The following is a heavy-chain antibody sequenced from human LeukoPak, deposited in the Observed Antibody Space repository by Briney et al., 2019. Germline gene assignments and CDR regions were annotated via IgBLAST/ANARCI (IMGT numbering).Heavy chain of an antibody. J-gene: IGHJ5*02. Sequence: QSGGSLRLSCAASGFTFSSYSMNWVRQAPGKGLEWVSYISSSSSTIYYADSVKGRFTISRDNAKNSLYLQMNSLRDEDTAVYYCVRNWDYYDSSGPNWFDPWGQGTLVTVSS. CDR3: VRNWDYYDSSGPNWFDP. CDR2: ISSSSSTI. V-gene: IGHV3-48*02. CDR1: GFTFSSYS. D-gene: IGHD3-22*01.